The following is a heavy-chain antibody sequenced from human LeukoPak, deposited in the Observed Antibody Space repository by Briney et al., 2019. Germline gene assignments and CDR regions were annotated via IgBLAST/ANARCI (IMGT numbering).Heavy chain of an antibody. CDR1: GYTFTTYY. CDR2: ISPSDGGT. D-gene: IGHD2-8*02. J-gene: IGHJ4*02. V-gene: IGHV1-46*01. Sequence: APVKVSCRASGYTFTTYYMHWVRQAPGQGLEWMGVISPSDGGTNYAQKFQGRVTVTRDTSTSTVYMELSSLRSEDTAVYYCARELAGGLFDYWGQGTLVTVSS. CDR3: ARELAGGLFDY.